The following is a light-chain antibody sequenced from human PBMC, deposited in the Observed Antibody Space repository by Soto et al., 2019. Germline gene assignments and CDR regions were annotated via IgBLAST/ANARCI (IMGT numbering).Light chain of an antibody. Sequence: EIVWTQSPGTLSLSPGEGATLSCRASQSIANSLAWYQQKPGQAPRLLIFGASNRATGIPDRFSGSGSGTDFNLTISRLETEDFAVYQCQQYGGSTRTFGQGTKVDIK. CDR1: QSIANS. CDR3: QQYGGSTRT. V-gene: IGKV3-20*01. J-gene: IGKJ1*01. CDR2: GAS.